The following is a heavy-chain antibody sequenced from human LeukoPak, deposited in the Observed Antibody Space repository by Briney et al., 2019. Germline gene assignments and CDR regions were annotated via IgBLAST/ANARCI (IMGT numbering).Heavy chain of an antibody. CDR2: ISNSGST. CDR1: GGSISSSIFY. CDR3: ARFSVGLDAFHI. D-gene: IGHD1-26*01. V-gene: IGHV4-39*01. J-gene: IGHJ3*02. Sequence: PSETLSLTCTVSGGSISSSIFYWGWVRQPPGKGLEWIGSISNSGSTYYNPSLKSRVTRSVDTSKNQFSLKLGSVTAADTALYYCARFSVGLDAFHIWGQGTMITVSS.